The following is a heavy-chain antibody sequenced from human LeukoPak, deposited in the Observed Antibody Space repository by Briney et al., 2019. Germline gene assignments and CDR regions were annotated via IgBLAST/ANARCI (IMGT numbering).Heavy chain of an antibody. Sequence: GSSVKVSCKASGGTFSSYGISWVRQAPGQGLEWMGWISAYNGNTNYAQKLQGRVTMTTDTSTSTAYMELRSLRSDDTAVYYCATDGGAYYFDYWGQGTLVTVSS. CDR1: GGTFSSYG. J-gene: IGHJ4*02. CDR2: ISAYNGNT. CDR3: ATDGGAYYFDY. V-gene: IGHV1-18*01.